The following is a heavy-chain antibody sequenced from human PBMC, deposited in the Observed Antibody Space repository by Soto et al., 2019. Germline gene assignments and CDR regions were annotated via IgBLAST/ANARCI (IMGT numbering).Heavy chain of an antibody. CDR2: IIPVFATT. V-gene: IGHV1-69*01. CDR3: ARTGRALVTAGWFDP. Sequence: QLQLVQSGAEVKEPGSSVKVSCQASGGTLSNYGVTWVRQAPGQGLEWMGGIIPVFATTTYAQKFQGRVTMAADESTDCAYLAVTSLRSEDTAVYSCARTGRALVTAGWFDPWGQGTLVTVSS. D-gene: IGHD2-21*02. J-gene: IGHJ5*02. CDR1: GGTLSNYG.